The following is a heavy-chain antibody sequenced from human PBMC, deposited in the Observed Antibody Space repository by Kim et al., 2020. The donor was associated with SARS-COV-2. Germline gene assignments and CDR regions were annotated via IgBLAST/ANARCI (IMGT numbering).Heavy chain of an antibody. CDR2: INHSGST. V-gene: IGHV4-34*01. CDR1: GGSFSGYY. D-gene: IGHD3-22*01. CDR3: ARRTVRYYYDSSGYYNY. J-gene: IGHJ4*02. Sequence: SETLSLTCAVYGGSFSGYYWSWIRQPPGKGLEWIGEINHSGSTNYNPSLKSRVTISVDTSKNQFSLKLSSVTAAGTAVYYCARRTVRYYYDSSGYYNYWGQGTLVTVSS.